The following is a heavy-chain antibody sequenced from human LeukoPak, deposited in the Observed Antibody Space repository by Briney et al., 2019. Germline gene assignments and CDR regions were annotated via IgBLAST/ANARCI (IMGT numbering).Heavy chain of an antibody. Sequence: GGSLRLSCAASGFTVSSNYMSWARQAPGKGLEWVSVIYSGGSTYYADSVKGRFTISRDNSKNTLYLQMNSLRAEDTAVYYCACSPPYDILTGLVAGYFDYWGQGTLVTVSS. CDR1: GFTVSSNY. J-gene: IGHJ4*02. V-gene: IGHV3-66*02. CDR3: ACSPPYDILTGLVAGYFDY. CDR2: IYSGGST. D-gene: IGHD3-9*01.